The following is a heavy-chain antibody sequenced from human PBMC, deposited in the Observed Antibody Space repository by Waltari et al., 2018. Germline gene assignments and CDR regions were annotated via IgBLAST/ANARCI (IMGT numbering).Heavy chain of an antibody. CDR3: AAAGISGSYYAFDY. J-gene: IGHJ4*02. D-gene: IGHD1-26*01. CDR2: IVVANGNT. CDR1: GFSFSNSA. Sequence: QMQMVQSGPEVKKPGTSVKVSCKASGFSFSNSAVPGVRQARGQRLEWIGGIVVANGNTKDAQKFQERVTIARDTSTRTAYMELSSLTSEDTAIYYCAAAGISGSYYAFDYWAQGALVTVSS. V-gene: IGHV1-58*01.